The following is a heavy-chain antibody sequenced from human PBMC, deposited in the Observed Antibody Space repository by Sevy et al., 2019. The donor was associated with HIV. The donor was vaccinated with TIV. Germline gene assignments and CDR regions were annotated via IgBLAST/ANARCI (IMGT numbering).Heavy chain of an antibody. CDR3: AKDTTRLIVGTAPDFFDI. V-gene: IGHV3-23*01. Sequence: GGSLRLSCAASGFAFNNYAMTWVRQAPGKGLEWVSSIGNSGDSTYYAGSVKGRFTISRDNSKNTLYLQMNSLRTEDTAIYYCAKDTTRLIVGTAPDFFDIWGQGTMVTVSS. D-gene: IGHD2-21*02. J-gene: IGHJ3*02. CDR1: GFAFNNYA. CDR2: IGNSGDST.